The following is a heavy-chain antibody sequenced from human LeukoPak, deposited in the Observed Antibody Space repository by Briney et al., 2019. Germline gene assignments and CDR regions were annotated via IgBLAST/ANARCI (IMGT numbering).Heavy chain of an antibody. CDR1: GGSISTSSYS. D-gene: IGHD1-26*01. Sequence: SETLSLTCTVSGGSISTSSYSWGWIRQPPGRGLEWIGTIYYTGSTNYNPSLKSRVTISVDTSKNQFSLKLNSVTAADTAVYYCARVPVNIWENWFDPWGQGTLVTVSS. CDR2: IYYTGST. J-gene: IGHJ5*02. CDR3: ARVPVNIWENWFDP. V-gene: IGHV4-39*07.